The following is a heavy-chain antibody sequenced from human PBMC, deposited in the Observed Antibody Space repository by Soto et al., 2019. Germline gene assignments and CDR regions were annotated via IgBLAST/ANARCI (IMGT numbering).Heavy chain of an antibody. CDR1: GGSISSSIYY. CDR3: ARQSSGWYNWFDP. CDR2: IYYSGSI. Sequence: SETLSLTCTVSGGSISSSIYYGGWIRQPPGKGLEWIGSIYYSGSIYYNPSLKSRVTISVDTSKNQFSLKLSSVTAAETAVYYCARQSSGWYNWFDPWGQGTLVTVSS. J-gene: IGHJ5*02. D-gene: IGHD6-19*01. V-gene: IGHV4-39*01.